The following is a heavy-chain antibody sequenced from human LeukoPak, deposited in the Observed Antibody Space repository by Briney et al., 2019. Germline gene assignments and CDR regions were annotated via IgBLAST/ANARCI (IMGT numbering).Heavy chain of an antibody. D-gene: IGHD6-19*01. J-gene: IGHJ4*01. Sequence: SETLSLTCAVSGHSISSGYYWGWIRQPPGKGLEWIGSFYHSGSTDHNPSLKSRVTISADTSKNQFALKLSSVTAADTAVYYCARSTYSSGWYWDYWGHGTLVTVSS. V-gene: IGHV4-38-2*01. CDR2: FYHSGST. CDR1: GHSISSGYY. CDR3: ARSTYSSGWYWDY.